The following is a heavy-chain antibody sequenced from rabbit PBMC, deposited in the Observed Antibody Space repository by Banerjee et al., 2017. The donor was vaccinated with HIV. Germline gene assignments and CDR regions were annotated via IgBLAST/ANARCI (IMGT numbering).Heavy chain of an antibody. J-gene: IGHJ4*01. V-gene: IGHV1S40*01. CDR3: ARDLAGVIGWNFNL. D-gene: IGHD4-1*01. CDR1: GFSFSNYYY. Sequence: QSLEESGGDLVQPGASLTLTCTASGFSFSNYYYMCWVRQAPGKGLEWVACIDAGSSGSTYYASWAKGRFTISKTSSTTVTLQMTSLTAADTATYFCARDLAGVIGWNFNLWGPGTLVTVS. CDR2: IDAGSSGST.